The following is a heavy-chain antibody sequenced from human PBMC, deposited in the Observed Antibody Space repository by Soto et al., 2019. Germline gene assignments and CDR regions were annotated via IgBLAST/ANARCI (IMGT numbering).Heavy chain of an antibody. CDR1: GFIFSSYA. J-gene: IGHJ4*02. V-gene: IGHV3-23*01. D-gene: IGHD2-15*01. Sequence: EVQLLEFGGGLVRPGGSLRLSCAASGFIFSSYAMHWVRQAPGKGLEWVSGISGHGGDIYYADSVKGRFTISRDTATSTLYLQMDSLTADVTALYYCAREDGGGPFDFWGKGSLVTLSS. CDR2: ISGHGGDI. CDR3: AREDGGGPFDF.